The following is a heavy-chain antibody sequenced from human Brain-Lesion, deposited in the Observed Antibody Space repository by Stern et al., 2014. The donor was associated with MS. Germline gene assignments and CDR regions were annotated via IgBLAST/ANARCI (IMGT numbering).Heavy chain of an antibody. CDR2: IFNSGST. J-gene: IGHJ6*02. D-gene: IGHD2-2*01. V-gene: IGHV4-61*02. CDR3: ARGRVVPGFQYYATDV. Sequence: VQLVESGPGLVKPSQTLSLSCTVSGGSISSGGYYWSWLRPPAGQGLEWIGSIFNSGSTSYNPPLNSRVTISIRPPQKPFSLRLNPMTAADTAVYYCARGRVVPGFQYYATDVWGQGTTVIVSS. CDR1: GGSISSGGYY.